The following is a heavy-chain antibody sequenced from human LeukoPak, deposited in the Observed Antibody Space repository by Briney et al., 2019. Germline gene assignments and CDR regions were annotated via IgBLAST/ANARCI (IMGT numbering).Heavy chain of an antibody. CDR3: ACLVPAAMD. J-gene: IGHJ4*02. V-gene: IGHV4-39*07. CDR2: INHSGST. D-gene: IGHD2-2*01. Sequence: SETLSLTCTVSGGSISSSSYYWGWIRQPPGKGLEWIGEINHSGSTNYNPSLKSRVTISVDTSKNQFSLKLSSVTAADTAVYYCACLVPAAMDWGQGTLVTVSS. CDR1: GGSISSSSYY.